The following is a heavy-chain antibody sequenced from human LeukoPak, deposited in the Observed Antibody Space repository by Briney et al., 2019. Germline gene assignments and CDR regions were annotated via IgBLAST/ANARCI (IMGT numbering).Heavy chain of an antibody. CDR3: ARGVTSGYTLKNYYYYYMDV. D-gene: IGHD5-12*01. CDR1: GGSISNNY. V-gene: IGHV4-4*07. CDR2: LYPSGST. J-gene: IGHJ6*03. Sequence: SETLSLTCTVSGGSISNNYWIWIRQPAGKGLEWIGRLYPSGSTNYNPSLKSRVTMSVDTSKNQFSLKLSSVTAADTAVYYCARGVTSGYTLKNYYYYYMDVWGKGTTVTISS.